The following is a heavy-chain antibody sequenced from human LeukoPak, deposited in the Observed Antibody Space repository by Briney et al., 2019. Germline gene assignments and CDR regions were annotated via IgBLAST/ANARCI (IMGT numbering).Heavy chain of an antibody. CDR2: INHSGST. Sequence: SETLSLTCAVYGGSFSGYYWSLIRQPPGKGLEWIGEINHSGSTNYNPSLKSRVTISVDTSKNQFSLKLSSVTAADTAVYYCARGTVLGDYWGQGTLVTVSS. D-gene: IGHD2-15*01. CDR1: GGSFSGYY. V-gene: IGHV4-34*01. CDR3: ARGTVLGDY. J-gene: IGHJ4*02.